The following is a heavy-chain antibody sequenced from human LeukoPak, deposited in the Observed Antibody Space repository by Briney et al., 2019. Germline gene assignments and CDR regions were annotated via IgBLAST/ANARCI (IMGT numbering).Heavy chain of an antibody. J-gene: IGHJ4*02. CDR2: LVYDARG. D-gene: IGHD6-19*01. CDR1: GFPFSSYG. CDR3: ARDLSAAFDF. Sequence: PGGSLRLSCAASGFPFSSYGMHWVRQAPGKGLEWVARLVYDARGDYANSVKGRFSISRDDSKNTLFLDMSNLRVEDTALYYCARDLSAAFDFWGQGVLVTVSS. V-gene: IGHV3-33*01.